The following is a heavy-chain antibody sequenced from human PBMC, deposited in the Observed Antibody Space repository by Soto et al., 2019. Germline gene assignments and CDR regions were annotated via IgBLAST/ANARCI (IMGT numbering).Heavy chain of an antibody. J-gene: IGHJ3*02. D-gene: IGHD1-26*01. CDR3: ARGILGANYDASDI. Sequence: SEPLSLTCSCSGGSISSYYWSCVRQTPVKGLEWIGYIYYSGSTNYNPSLKSQVTISVDTSKNQFSLKLSSVTAADKAVYYCARGILGANYDASDIRGKGTMVTVSS. CDR2: IYYSGST. CDR1: GGSISSYY. V-gene: IGHV4-59*01.